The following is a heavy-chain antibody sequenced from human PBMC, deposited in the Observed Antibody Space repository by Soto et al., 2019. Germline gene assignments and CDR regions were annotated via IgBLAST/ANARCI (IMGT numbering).Heavy chain of an antibody. V-gene: IGHV3-74*01. CDR2: INSDGSST. CDR3: ASGFGRATVTHFDY. Sequence: GGSLRLSCAASGFTFSSYWMHWVRQAPGKGLVWVSRINSDGSSTSYADSVKGRFTISRDNAKNTLYLQMNSLRAEDTAVYYCASGFGRATVTHFDYWGQGTLVTVSS. CDR1: GFTFSSYW. D-gene: IGHD4-4*01. J-gene: IGHJ4*02.